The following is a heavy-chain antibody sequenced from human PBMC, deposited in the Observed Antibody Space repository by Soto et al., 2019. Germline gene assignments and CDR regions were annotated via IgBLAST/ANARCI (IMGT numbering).Heavy chain of an antibody. V-gene: IGHV4-59*08. CDR2: IYYSGST. Sequence: VRSSETLSLTCTVSGGSISSYYWSWIRQPPGKGLEWIGYIYYSGSTNYNPSLKSRVTISVDTSKNQFSLKLSSVTAADTAVYYCARQTSSPFDYWGQGTLVTVSS. D-gene: IGHD6-13*01. CDR1: GGSISSYY. CDR3: ARQTSSPFDY. J-gene: IGHJ4*02.